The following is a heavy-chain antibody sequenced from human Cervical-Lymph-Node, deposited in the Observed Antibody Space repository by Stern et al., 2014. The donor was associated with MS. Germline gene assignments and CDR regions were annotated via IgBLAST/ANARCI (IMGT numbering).Heavy chain of an antibody. CDR3: ARDAGDGYNYDSFDY. D-gene: IGHD5-24*01. J-gene: IGHJ4*02. V-gene: IGHV4-61*02. Sequence: QLQLQESGPGLVKPSQTLSLTCTVSGGSISSGSYYWSWIRQPAGKGLEWTGGIYTSGRTNYNPSLKSRVTISVDTSKNQFSLKLSSVTAADTAVYYCARDAGDGYNYDSFDYWGQGTLVTVSS. CDR2: IYTSGRT. CDR1: GGSISSGSYY.